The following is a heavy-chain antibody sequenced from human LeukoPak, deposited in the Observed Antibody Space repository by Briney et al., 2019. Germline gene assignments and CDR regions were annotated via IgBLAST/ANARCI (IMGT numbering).Heavy chain of an antibody. J-gene: IGHJ3*02. V-gene: IGHV1-2*02. CDR2: INPNSGGT. CDR1: EYIFTGYY. Sequence: ASVKVSCKASEYIFTGYYLYWVRQAPGQGLEWMGWINPNSGGTNYAQKFQGRVTMTRDTSINTAHMALSRLRSDDTAVYYCARDGDAGAFDIWGQGTMVTVSS. CDR3: ARDGDAGAFDI. D-gene: IGHD7-27*01.